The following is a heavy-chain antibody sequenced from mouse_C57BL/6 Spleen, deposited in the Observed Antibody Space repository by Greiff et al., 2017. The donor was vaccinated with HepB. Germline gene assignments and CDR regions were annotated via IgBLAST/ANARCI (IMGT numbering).Heavy chain of an antibody. CDR2: ISYDGSN. J-gene: IGHJ2*01. V-gene: IGHV3-6*01. Sequence: EVKLVESGPGLVKPSQSLSLTCSVTGYSITSGYYWNWIRQFPGNKLEWMGYISYDGSNNYNPSLKNRISITRDTSKNQFFLKLNSVTTEDTATYYCARGAYYSNLFDYWGQGTTLTVSS. CDR1: GYSITSGYY. D-gene: IGHD2-5*01. CDR3: ARGAYYSNLFDY.